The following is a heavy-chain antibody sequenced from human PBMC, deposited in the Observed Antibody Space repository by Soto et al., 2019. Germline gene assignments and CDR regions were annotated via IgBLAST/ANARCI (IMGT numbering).Heavy chain of an antibody. CDR1: GFLFNTYA. CDR3: ARPGSGYDVLSGRYFYYFHTVDV. J-gene: IGHJ6*02. Sequence: QVQLMDSGGGLVQPGGSLRLSCATSGFLFNTYAMHWVRQAPGKGLEWVAVISYDGNNQDYADSVRGRFTISRDNSRNTVYLQMNKLRSEDTSVYYCARPGSGYDVLSGRYFYYFHTVDVWGPGTTVIVSS. V-gene: IGHV3-30-3*01. D-gene: IGHD3-3*01. CDR2: ISYDGNNQ.